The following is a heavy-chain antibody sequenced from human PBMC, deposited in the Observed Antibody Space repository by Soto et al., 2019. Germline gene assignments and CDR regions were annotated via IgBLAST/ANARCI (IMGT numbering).Heavy chain of an antibody. J-gene: IGHJ4*02. CDR3: ARGSTMVRGHTQRSGY. CDR1: VFTFSSYS. V-gene: IGHV3-21*01. D-gene: IGHD3-10*01. CDR2: ISSSSSYI. Sequence: GGSLRLSCAASVFTFSSYSMNWVRQAPGKGLEWVSSISSSSSYIYYADSVKGRFTISRDNAKNSLYLQMNSLRAEDTAVYYCARGSTMVRGHTQRSGYWGQGTLVTVSS.